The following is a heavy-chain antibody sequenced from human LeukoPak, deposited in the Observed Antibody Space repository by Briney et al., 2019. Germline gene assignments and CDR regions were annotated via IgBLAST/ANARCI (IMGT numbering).Heavy chain of an antibody. D-gene: IGHD3-22*01. CDR2: ISSSGSTI. Sequence: KLGGSLRLSCAASGFTFSDYYMSWIRQAPGKGLEWVSYISSSGSTIYYADSVKGRFTISRDNAKNSLYLQMNSLRAEDTAVYYCARGGDRYYYDSSGPAIGFDPWGQGTLVTVSS. V-gene: IGHV3-11*01. CDR3: ARGGDRYYYDSSGPAIGFDP. J-gene: IGHJ5*02. CDR1: GFTFSDYY.